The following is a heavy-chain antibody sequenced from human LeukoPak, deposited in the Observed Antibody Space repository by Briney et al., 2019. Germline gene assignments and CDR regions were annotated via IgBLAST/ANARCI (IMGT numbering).Heavy chain of an antibody. CDR1: GFTFSSYA. V-gene: IGHV3-23*01. CDR2: VTGSGSST. Sequence: PRGSLRLSCAASGFTFSSYAMSWVRQAPGEGLEWVSSVTGSGSSTYYADSVKGRFTISRDNSRNTLYLQMNSLRADDTAVYYCAKGIAAAMDYWGQGTLVTVSA. CDR3: AKGIAAAMDY. J-gene: IGHJ4*02. D-gene: IGHD6-13*01.